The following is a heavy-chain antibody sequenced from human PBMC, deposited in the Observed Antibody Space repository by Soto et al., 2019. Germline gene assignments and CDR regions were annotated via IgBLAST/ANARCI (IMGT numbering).Heavy chain of an antibody. D-gene: IGHD5-18*01. CDR3: ARPDTAMGPSGKRFSMYYYYYGMDV. J-gene: IGHJ6*02. CDR1: GGTFSSYA. Sequence: SVKVSCKASGGTFSSYAISWVRQAPGQGLEWMGGIIPIFGTANYAQKFQGRVTITADESTSTAYMELSSLRSEDTAVYYCARPDTAMGPSGKRFSMYYYYYGMDVWGQGTTVTVS. CDR2: IIPIFGTA. V-gene: IGHV1-69*13.